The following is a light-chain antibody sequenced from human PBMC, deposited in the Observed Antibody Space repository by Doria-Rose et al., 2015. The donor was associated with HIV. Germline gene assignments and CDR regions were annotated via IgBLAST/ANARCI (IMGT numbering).Light chain of an antibody. V-gene: IGKV1-39*01. CDR1: QTVSTS. Sequence: ASIGDRVNITCRASQTVSTSLNWSQQEPGKAPKLLIYAASRLQSGVPSRFSGSGSGTDFTLTISGLQPGDFATYYCQQTYSSPPWTFAQGTNVEMK. CDR2: AAS. CDR3: QQTYSSPPWT. J-gene: IGKJ1*01.